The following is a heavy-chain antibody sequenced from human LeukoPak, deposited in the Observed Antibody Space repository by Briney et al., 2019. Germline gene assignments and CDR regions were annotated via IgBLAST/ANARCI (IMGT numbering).Heavy chain of an antibody. J-gene: IGHJ4*02. D-gene: IGHD5-12*01. V-gene: IGHV3-23*01. CDR3: AKRAVVATIGDYFDY. CDR2: ISGSGGST. CDR1: GFTFSSYA. Sequence: GGSLRPSCAASGFTFSSYAMSWVRQAPGKGLEWVSAISGSGGSTYYADSVKGRFTISRDNSKNTLYLQMNSLRAEDTAVYYCAKRAVVATIGDYFDYWGQGTLVTVSS.